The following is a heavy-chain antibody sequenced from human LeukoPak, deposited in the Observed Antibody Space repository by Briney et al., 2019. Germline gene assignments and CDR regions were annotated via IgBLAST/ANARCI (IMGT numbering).Heavy chain of an antibody. CDR2: IYYSGST. J-gene: IGHJ3*02. D-gene: IGHD3-22*01. Sequence: SQTLSLTCTVSGGSISSGDYYWSWIRQPPGKGLEWIGYIYYSGSTYYNPSLKSRVTISVDTSKNQFSLKLSSVTAADTAVYYCALTLLGMEYYYDSSGYTGPGAFDIWGQGTMVTVSS. CDR1: GGSISSGDYY. V-gene: IGHV4-30-4*01. CDR3: ALTLLGMEYYYDSSGYTGPGAFDI.